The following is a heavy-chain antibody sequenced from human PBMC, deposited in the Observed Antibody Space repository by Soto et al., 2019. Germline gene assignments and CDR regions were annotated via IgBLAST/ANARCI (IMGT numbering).Heavy chain of an antibody. J-gene: IGHJ4*02. CDR3: ARRRAYGSGYFDY. D-gene: IGHD3-10*01. Sequence: QVQLQESGPGLVKPSETLSLTCTVSGGSISSYYWSWIRQPPGKGLEWIGYIHNSGSTNYNPSLKSRVTISIDTSNDQFSLKLSSVTDADTAMYYCARRRAYGSGYFDYWGRGTLVTVSS. V-gene: IGHV4-59*01. CDR2: IHNSGST. CDR1: GGSISSYY.